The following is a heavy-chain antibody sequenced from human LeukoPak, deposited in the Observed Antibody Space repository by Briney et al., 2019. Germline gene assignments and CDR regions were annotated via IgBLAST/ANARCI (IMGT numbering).Heavy chain of an antibody. CDR2: IYYSGST. Sequence: SETLSLTCTVSGGSISTSSYYWDWIRQPPGKGLEWIGSIYYSGSTYYSPSLKSRFTISVDTSKNQFSLKLSSVTAADTAVYYCARLYSYDSSGYYLNEYWGQGTLVTVSS. J-gene: IGHJ4*02. V-gene: IGHV4-39*01. CDR3: ARLYSYDSSGYYLNEY. CDR1: GGSISTSSYY. D-gene: IGHD3-22*01.